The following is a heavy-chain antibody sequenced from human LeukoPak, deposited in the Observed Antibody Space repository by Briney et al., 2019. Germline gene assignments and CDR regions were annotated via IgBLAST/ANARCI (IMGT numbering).Heavy chain of an antibody. CDR2: IYSGGST. D-gene: IGHD5-24*01. CDR1: GFTVSSNY. J-gene: IGHJ3*02. V-gene: IGHV3-53*01. Sequence: GGSLRLSCAASGFTVSSNYMSWVRQAPGEGLEWVSGIYSGGSTYYADSAKGRFTISRDNAKNSLYLQMNSLRAEDTAVYYCARGRDGYTLIDAFDIWGQGTMVTVSS. CDR3: ARGRDGYTLIDAFDI.